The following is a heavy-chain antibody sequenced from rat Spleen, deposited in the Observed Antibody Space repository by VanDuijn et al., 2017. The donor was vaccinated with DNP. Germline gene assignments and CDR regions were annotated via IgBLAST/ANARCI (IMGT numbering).Heavy chain of an antibody. CDR2: INPDGSST. CDR3: ASGTPVATYNWFAY. CDR1: GFTFSTNW. D-gene: IGHD1-8*01. V-gene: IGHV5-35*01. Sequence: EVQLVESGGGLVQPGRSLKLSCAASGFTFSTNWLNWIRQAPGKGLEWVASINPDGSSTYYADTVKGRFVISKDNAKNTGYLQMSNLRSEDTAMYYCASGTPVATYNWFAYWGQGTLVTVSS. J-gene: IGHJ3*01.